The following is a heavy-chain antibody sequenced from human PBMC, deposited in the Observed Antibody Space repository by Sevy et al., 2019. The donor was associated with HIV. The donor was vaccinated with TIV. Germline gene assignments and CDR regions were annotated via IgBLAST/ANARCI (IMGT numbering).Heavy chain of an antibody. CDR2: INSDGSTT. D-gene: IGHD4-17*01. V-gene: IGHV3-74*01. CDR1: GFSISSYF. Sequence: GGSLRLSCAASGFSISSYFMHWVRQAPGEGLVWVSRINSDGSTTNYADSVEGRFIVSRDNAKKTLYLELHSLRVEDTATYYCARDTLGYGGNPNLDLDLWGQGTLVTVSS. J-gene: IGHJ5*02. CDR3: ARDTLGYGGNPNLDLDL.